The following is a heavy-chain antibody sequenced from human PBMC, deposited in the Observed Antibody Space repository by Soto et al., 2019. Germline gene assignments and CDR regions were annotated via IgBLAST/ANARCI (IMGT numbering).Heavy chain of an antibody. Sequence: ASVKVSCQASGYTFTSYDINWVRQATGQGLEWMGWMNPNSGNTGYAQKFQGRVTMTRNTSISTAYMELSSLRSEDTAVYYCARGFGLYYYDSSGTPYYGMDVWGQGTTVTVSS. J-gene: IGHJ6*02. CDR3: ARGFGLYYYDSSGTPYYGMDV. V-gene: IGHV1-8*01. CDR1: GYTFTSYD. D-gene: IGHD3-22*01. CDR2: MNPNSGNT.